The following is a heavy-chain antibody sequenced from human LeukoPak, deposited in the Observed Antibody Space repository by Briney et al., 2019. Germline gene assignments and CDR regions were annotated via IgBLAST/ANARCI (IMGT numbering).Heavy chain of an antibody. V-gene: IGHV4-59*11. D-gene: IGHD3-10*01. CDR3: ARHSNYASGIDWFDP. J-gene: IGHJ5*02. Sequence: SEALSLTCTVSGASISGHYRSWIRQPPGKRPEWIAYIHNNGRSDYNPSLKSRVIISIDTSKNQFSLKLLSVTATDTAMYYCARHSNYASGIDWFDPWGQGTLVTVSS. CDR2: IHNNGRS. CDR1: GASISGHY.